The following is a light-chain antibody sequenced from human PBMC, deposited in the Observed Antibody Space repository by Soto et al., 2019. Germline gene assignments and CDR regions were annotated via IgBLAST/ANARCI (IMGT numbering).Light chain of an antibody. CDR1: NIGNKR. Sequence: SYELTQPPSVSVAPEKTATITCGGNNIGNKRVHWYRQKPGQAPVLLISYDSDRPSGIPERFSGSNSENTATLTISWVEAGDEADYYCQVWDIMTDNYVFGSGTKLTVL. CDR2: YDS. CDR3: QVWDIMTDNYV. J-gene: IGLJ1*01. V-gene: IGLV3-21*04.